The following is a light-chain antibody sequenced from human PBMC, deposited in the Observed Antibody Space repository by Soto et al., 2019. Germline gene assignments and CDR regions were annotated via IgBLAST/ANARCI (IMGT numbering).Light chain of an antibody. V-gene: IGLV2-23*02. CDR2: AVT. CDR3: CSYSGPSTYVV. Sequence: QSALTQPASVSGSPGQSIPISCTGTSSDVGTYDLVSWYQQHPGKAPKLVISAVTKRPSGVSDRFSGSKSGNTASLTISGLQTEDEADYYCCSYSGPSTYVVFGGGTKLTVL. CDR1: SSDVGTYDL. J-gene: IGLJ2*01.